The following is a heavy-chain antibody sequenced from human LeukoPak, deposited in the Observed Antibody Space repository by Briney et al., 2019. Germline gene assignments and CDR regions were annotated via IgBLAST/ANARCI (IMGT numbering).Heavy chain of an antibody. CDR3: ARARITMVRGAYNWFDP. CDR2: INHSGST. V-gene: IGHV4-34*01. CDR1: GGSFSGYY. D-gene: IGHD3-10*01. Sequence: TSETLSLTCAVYGGSFSGYYWSWIRQPPGKGLEWIGEINHSGSTNYNPSLKSRVTISVDTSKNQFSLKLSSVTAADTAVYYCARARITMVRGAYNWFDPWGQGTLVTVSS. J-gene: IGHJ5*02.